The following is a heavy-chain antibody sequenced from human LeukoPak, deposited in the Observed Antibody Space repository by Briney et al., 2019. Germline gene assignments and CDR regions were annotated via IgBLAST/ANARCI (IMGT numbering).Heavy chain of an antibody. CDR3: ARDKGYFDWLSFDY. D-gene: IGHD3-9*01. CDR2: ISGSGGST. J-gene: IGHJ4*02. Sequence: GGSLRLSCAASGFTFSSYAMSWVRQAPGKGLEWVSAISGSGGSTYYADSVKGRFTISRDDSKNTLYLQMNSLRAEDTAVYYCARDKGYFDWLSFDYWGQGTLVTVSS. V-gene: IGHV3-23*01. CDR1: GFTFSSYA.